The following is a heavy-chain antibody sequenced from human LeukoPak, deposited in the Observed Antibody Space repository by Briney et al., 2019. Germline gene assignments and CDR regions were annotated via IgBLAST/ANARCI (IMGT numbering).Heavy chain of an antibody. CDR2: IYYSGST. CDR1: GGSFSGYY. D-gene: IGHD1-26*01. CDR3: ARGGVVGALDY. J-gene: IGHJ4*02. Sequence: SETLSLTCAVYGGSFSGYYWSWIRQPPGKGLEWIGYIYYSGSTYYNPSLKSRVTISVDTSKNQFSLKLSSVTAADTAVYYCARGGVVGALDYWGQGTLVTVSS. V-gene: IGHV4-30-4*08.